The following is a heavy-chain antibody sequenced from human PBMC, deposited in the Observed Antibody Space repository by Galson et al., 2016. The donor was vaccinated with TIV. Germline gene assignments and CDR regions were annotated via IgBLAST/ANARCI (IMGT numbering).Heavy chain of an antibody. CDR3: ARGTPGAAGGLGF. Sequence: PALVKPTQTLTVTCTFSGFSLSTSGMSVTWIRQPPGKALEWLARIDWADDKYYSTSLKTRLTISKDTSKNQVVLTMTNMDPVDTATYYCARGTPGAAGGLGFWGQGTLVTVSS. V-gene: IGHV2-70*11. J-gene: IGHJ4*02. D-gene: IGHD6-13*01. CDR1: GFSLSTSGMS. CDR2: IDWADDK.